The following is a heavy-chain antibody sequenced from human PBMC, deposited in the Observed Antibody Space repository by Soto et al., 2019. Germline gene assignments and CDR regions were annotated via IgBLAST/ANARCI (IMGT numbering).Heavy chain of an antibody. CDR3: ARSSDSSGYTIDY. D-gene: IGHD3-22*01. V-gene: IGHV3-48*02. J-gene: IGHJ4*02. CDR1: GFTFSSYS. CDR2: ISSSSSTI. Sequence: GGSLRLSCAASGFTFSSYSMNLVRQAPGKGLEWVSYISSSSSTIYYADSVKGRFTISRDNAKNSLYLQMNSLRDEDTAVYYCARSSDSSGYTIDYWGQGTLVTVSS.